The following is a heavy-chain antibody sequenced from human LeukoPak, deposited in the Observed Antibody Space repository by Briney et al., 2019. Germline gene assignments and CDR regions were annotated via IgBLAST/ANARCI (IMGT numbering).Heavy chain of an antibody. V-gene: IGHV1-2*02. D-gene: IGHD6-19*01. CDR2: INANSGGT. J-gene: IGHJ4*02. CDR1: GYTFTGYY. CDR3: ARVITVATGSDY. Sequence: ASVKVSCKASGYTFTGYYMHWVRQAPGQGLEWMGWINANSGGTNYAQKFQGRVTMTRDTSINTAYMELRRLRSDDTAVYYCARVITVATGSDYWGQGTLVTVSS.